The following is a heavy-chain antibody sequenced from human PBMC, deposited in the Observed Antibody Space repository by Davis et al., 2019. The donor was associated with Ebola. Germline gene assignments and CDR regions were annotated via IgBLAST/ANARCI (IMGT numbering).Heavy chain of an antibody. Sequence: MPSETLSLTCTVSGGSISSGDYYWSWIRQPPGKGLEWIGYIYYSGSTNYNPTLKSRVTISVDTSKDQFTLKLSSFTAADTAGYYWARGGQGVGAGRWLDPWGQGNLVIVSS. CDR2: IYYSGST. D-gene: IGHD1-26*01. J-gene: IGHJ5*02. V-gene: IGHV4-61*08. CDR3: ARGGQGVGAGRWLDP. CDR1: GGSISSGDYY.